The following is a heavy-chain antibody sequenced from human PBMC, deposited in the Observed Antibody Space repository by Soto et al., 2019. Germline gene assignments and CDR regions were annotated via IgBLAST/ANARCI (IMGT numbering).Heavy chain of an antibody. CDR1: GYTFTSYG. Sequence: ASVKVSCKASGYTFTSYGISWVRQAPGQGLEWMGWISAYNGNTNYAQKLQGRVTMTTDTSTSTAYMELRSLRSDDTAVYYCARDRGREDIVVVVAADGMDVRGQGTTVTVSS. CDR2: ISAYNGNT. CDR3: ARDRGREDIVVVVAADGMDV. D-gene: IGHD2-15*01. J-gene: IGHJ6*02. V-gene: IGHV1-18*01.